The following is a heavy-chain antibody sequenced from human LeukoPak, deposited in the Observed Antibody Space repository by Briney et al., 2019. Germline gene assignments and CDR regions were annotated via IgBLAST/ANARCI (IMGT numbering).Heavy chain of an antibody. J-gene: IGHJ4*02. Sequence: GRSLRLSCAASGFTLADYAMHWVRQAPGGGLEWVSGIRWNSGSIGYADSVKGRFTISRDNAKHSLYLQMNRLRAEDTALYYCARVTLSASLIFDYWGQGTLVTVSP. CDR2: IRWNSGSI. V-gene: IGHV3-9*01. CDR3: ARVTLSASLIFDY. D-gene: IGHD2/OR15-2a*01. CDR1: GFTLADYA.